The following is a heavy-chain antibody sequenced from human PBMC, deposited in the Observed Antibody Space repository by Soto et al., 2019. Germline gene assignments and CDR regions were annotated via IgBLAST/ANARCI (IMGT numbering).Heavy chain of an antibody. Sequence: QVQLVESGGGLVKPGGSLRISCAASGFTFRDYYRSWIRQAPGQGLEWVSYISSSGSTIYYADSVKGRFTISRDNAKNSLYLQMNSLRAEDTAVYYCARDEGGSSWYRLDALDIWGQGTMVTVSS. CDR3: ARDEGGSSWYRLDALDI. CDR1: GFTFRDYY. J-gene: IGHJ3*02. V-gene: IGHV3-11*01. D-gene: IGHD6-13*01. CDR2: ISSSGSTI.